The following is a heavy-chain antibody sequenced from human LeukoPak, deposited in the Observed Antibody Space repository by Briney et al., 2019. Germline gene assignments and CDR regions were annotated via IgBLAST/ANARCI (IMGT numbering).Heavy chain of an antibody. V-gene: IGHV3-30*02. D-gene: IGHD4-17*01. CDR1: GFTFSSYG. Sequence: GGSLRLSCAASGFTFSSYGMHWVRQAPGKGLEWVAFIRYDGSNEYYADSVKGRFTISRDNSKNTLYLRMNSLRPEDTAIYYCAKRYGDFIYYYYYMDVWGKGTTVTISS. CDR2: IRYDGSNE. J-gene: IGHJ6*03. CDR3: AKRYGDFIYYYYYMDV.